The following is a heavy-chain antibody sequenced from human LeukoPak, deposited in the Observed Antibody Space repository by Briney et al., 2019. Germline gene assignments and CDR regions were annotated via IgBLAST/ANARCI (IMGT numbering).Heavy chain of an antibody. CDR3: ARSGSYYYYYYMDV. Sequence: ASVKVSCKASGYTFTGYYMHWVRQAPGQGLEWMGWISAYNGNTNYAQKFQGRITMTTDTSTSTAYMELRSLRSDDTAVYYYARSGSYYYYYYMDVWGKGTTVTVSS. J-gene: IGHJ6*03. CDR2: ISAYNGNT. CDR1: GYTFTGYY. D-gene: IGHD1-26*01. V-gene: IGHV1-18*04.